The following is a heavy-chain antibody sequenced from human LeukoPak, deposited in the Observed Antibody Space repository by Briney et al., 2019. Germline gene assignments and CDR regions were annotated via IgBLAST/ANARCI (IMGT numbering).Heavy chain of an antibody. D-gene: IGHD5-18*01. J-gene: IGHJ4*02. CDR1: GYTFSGYY. V-gene: IGHV1-2*02. Sequence: ASVKVSCKAPGYTFSGYYMHWVRQAPGQGLEWMGWINPNSGGTKYAQKFQGRVTMTRDTSISTAYMELSRLRSDDTAVYYCATEVTDWGQGTLVTVSS. CDR3: ATEVTD. CDR2: INPNSGGT.